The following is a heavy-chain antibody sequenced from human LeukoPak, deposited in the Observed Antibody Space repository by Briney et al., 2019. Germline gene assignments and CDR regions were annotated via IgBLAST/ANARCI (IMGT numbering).Heavy chain of an antibody. CDR1: GFTSSSYD. V-gene: IGHV3-13*01. Sequence: PGGSLRLSCAASGFTSSSYDMHWVRQAIGKGLEWVSAIGTEGDTYYSGSVRGRFTISRENDKNSLYLHMSSLRAGDAAVYYCAKEGDTAAGFDYWGQGTLVTVSS. J-gene: IGHJ4*02. D-gene: IGHD5-18*01. CDR3: AKEGDTAAGFDY. CDR2: IGTEGDT.